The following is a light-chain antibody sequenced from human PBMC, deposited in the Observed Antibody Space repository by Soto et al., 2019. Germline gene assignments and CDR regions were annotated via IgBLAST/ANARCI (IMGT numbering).Light chain of an antibody. CDR3: SSWDDSRNGEV. CDR2: SNN. V-gene: IGLV1-44*01. J-gene: IGLJ1*01. Sequence: QSVLTKPPSASGTPGQRVTISCSGSSSNIGSNTVNWYQQLQGTAPKLLIYSNNQRPSGVPDRFSGSKSGTSASLAISGLQSDDEEDYYCSSWDDSRNGEVFGTGTKVTVL. CDR1: SSNIGSNT.